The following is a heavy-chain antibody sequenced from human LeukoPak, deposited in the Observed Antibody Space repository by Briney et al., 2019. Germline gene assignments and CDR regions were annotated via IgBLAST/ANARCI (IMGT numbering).Heavy chain of an antibody. D-gene: IGHD3-16*01. J-gene: IGHJ3*02. CDR3: AMSLRRDAFDI. CDR2: ISGSGGST. CDR1: GFTFSSYA. V-gene: IGHV3-23*01. Sequence: GGPLTLSCAASGFTFSSYAMSWLRQAPGKGLEWVSDISGSGGSTYYPDSVKRRFTISRDNYKNPLYLQMTRLRAEDTAVYYCAMSLRRDAFDIWGQGTMVTVSS.